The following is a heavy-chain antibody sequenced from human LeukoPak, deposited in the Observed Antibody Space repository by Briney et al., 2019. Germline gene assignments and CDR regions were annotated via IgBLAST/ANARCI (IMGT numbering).Heavy chain of an antibody. V-gene: IGHV1-2*02. D-gene: IGHD3-22*01. CDR2: INPNSGGT. J-gene: IGHJ4*02. Sequence: ASVKVSCKASGYTFTDYYIHWVRQAPGQGLEWMGWINPNSGGTNYAQKFQGRVTMTRDTSISTAYMELSRLRSDDTAVYYCARVYLGVTMIVVVMGDYWGQGTLITVSS. CDR1: GYTFTDYY. CDR3: ARVYLGVTMIVVVMGDY.